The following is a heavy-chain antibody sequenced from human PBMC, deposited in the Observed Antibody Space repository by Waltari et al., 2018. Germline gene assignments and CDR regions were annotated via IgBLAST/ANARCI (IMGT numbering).Heavy chain of an antibody. D-gene: IGHD3-22*01. J-gene: IGHJ5*02. CDR3: ARGDTYYYDSSGYS. V-gene: IGHV4-61*02. Sequence: QVQLQESGPGLVKPSQTLSLTCTVSGGSISSGSYYWSWIRPPAGKGLEWIGRIYTSGSTNYNPSLKSLVTRSVDTSKNQFSLKLSSVTAADTAVYYCARGDTYYYDSSGYSWGQGTLVTVSS. CDR2: IYTSGST. CDR1: GGSISSGSYY.